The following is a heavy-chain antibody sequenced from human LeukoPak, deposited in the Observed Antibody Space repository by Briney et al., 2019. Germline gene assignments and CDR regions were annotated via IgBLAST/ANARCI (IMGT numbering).Heavy chain of an antibody. J-gene: IGHJ4*02. V-gene: IGHV4-59*08. CDR2: IYYGGST. D-gene: IGHD1-26*01. Sequence: PSETLSLTCTVSGGSIGNYYWSWIRQPPGKGLQWLGYIYYGGSTKYNPSLKSRVTISVDTSKNQFSLKLTSVTAADTAVYYRARFLSGSYSDYWGQGTLVTVSS. CDR1: GGSIGNYY. CDR3: ARFLSGSYSDY.